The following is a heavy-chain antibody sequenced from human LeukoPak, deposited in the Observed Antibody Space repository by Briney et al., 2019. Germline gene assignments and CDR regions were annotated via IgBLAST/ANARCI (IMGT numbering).Heavy chain of an antibody. CDR1: GYTLTELS. Sequence: ASVKVSCMVSGYTLTELSMHWVRQAPGKGLEWMGGFDPEDGETIYAQKFQGRVTMTEDTSTDTAYMELSSLRSEDTAVYYCATVPRGNYVFDYWGQGTLVTVSS. CDR2: FDPEDGET. V-gene: IGHV1-24*01. J-gene: IGHJ4*02. CDR3: ATVPRGNYVFDY. D-gene: IGHD1-7*01.